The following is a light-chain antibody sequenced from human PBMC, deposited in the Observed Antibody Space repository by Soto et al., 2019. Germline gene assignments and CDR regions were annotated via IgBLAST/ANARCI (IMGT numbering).Light chain of an antibody. J-gene: IGKJ1*01. CDR2: DAS. CDR1: QSVNRW. Sequence: DIQMTQSPSTLSASVGDRVTITCRASQSVNRWLVWYQHQSGKAPKLLIHDASSLESGVPSRFSGSGSGTEFTLTISSLQPDDFATYYCQHYDGSSPWTFGPGTKVEIK. CDR3: QHYDGSSPWT. V-gene: IGKV1-5*01.